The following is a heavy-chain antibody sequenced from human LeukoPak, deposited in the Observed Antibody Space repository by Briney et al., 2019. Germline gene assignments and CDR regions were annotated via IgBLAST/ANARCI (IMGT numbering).Heavy chain of an antibody. CDR1: GIPFKTNY. Sequence: PGGSLSLSCEASGIPFKTNYMRGGRQAPGKGLEGGSSIYSGGSRYYADSVNGRFTISRDNSKNTLYLQMNSLRAEDTAVYYCASGRTYYYDSSAYPVPPEDWGQGTLVTVSS. CDR3: ASGRTYYYDSSAYPVPPED. CDR2: IYSGGSR. J-gene: IGHJ4*02. D-gene: IGHD3-22*01. V-gene: IGHV3-53*01.